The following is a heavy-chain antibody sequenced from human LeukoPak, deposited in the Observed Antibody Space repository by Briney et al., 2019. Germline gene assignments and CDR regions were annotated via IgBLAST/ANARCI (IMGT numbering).Heavy chain of an antibody. J-gene: IGHJ4*02. CDR3: ARVPKATPGLFDY. CDR2: INPNSGGT. CDR1: GYTFTGYY. V-gene: IGHV1-2*02. Sequence: ASVKVSCKASGYTFTGYYMHWVRQAPGQGLEWMGWINPNSGGTNYAQKFKGRVTMTRDTSISTAYMELSRLRSDDTAVYYCARVPKATPGLFDYWGQGTLVTVSS.